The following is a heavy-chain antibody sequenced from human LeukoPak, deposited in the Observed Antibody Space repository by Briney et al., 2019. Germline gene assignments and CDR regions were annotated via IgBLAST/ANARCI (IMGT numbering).Heavy chain of an antibody. V-gene: IGHV1-8*02. Sequence: ASVKVSCKASGYTFTSYGISWVRQAPGQGLEWMGWMNPNSGNTGYAQKFQGRVTMTRNTSISTAYMELSSLRSEDTAVYYCARDALGSSWYVPYYYYYYGMDVWGQGTTVTVSS. CDR2: MNPNSGNT. CDR3: ARDALGSSWYVPYYYYYYGMDV. J-gene: IGHJ6*02. CDR1: GYTFTSYG. D-gene: IGHD6-13*01.